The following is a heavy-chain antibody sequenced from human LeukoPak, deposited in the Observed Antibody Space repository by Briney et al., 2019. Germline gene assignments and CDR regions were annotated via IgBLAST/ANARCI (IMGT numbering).Heavy chain of an antibody. CDR2: IDPSDSET. CDR3: ARQTAMGRSGDY. V-gene: IGHV5-51*01. J-gene: IGHJ4*02. D-gene: IGHD5-18*01. Sequence: RGESLQISCQASRSTFTSYWVGGVRQVTGKGLEWMGIIDPSDSETRYTQSCQGQGTISVDKSLTTADLQWNSLKPSDTAMYYCARQTAMGRSGDYWGQGTLVTVSS. CDR1: RSTFTSYW.